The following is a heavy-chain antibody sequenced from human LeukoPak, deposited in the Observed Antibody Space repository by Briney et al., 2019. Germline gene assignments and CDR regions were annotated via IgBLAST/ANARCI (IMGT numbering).Heavy chain of an antibody. CDR2: IYYSGST. J-gene: IGHJ4*02. Sequence: PSETLSLTCTVSGGSISSYYWSWIRQPPGKGLVWIGYIYYSGSTNYNPSLKSRVTISVDTSKNQFSLLLSSVTAADTAVYYCARDLLGSRSDYWGQGTLVTVSS. D-gene: IGHD1-26*01. CDR1: GGSISSYY. CDR3: ARDLLGSRSDY. V-gene: IGHV4-59*01.